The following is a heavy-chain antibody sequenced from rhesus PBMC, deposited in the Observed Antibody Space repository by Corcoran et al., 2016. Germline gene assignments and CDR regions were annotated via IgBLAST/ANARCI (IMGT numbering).Heavy chain of an antibody. D-gene: IGHD2-15*01. J-gene: IGHJ6*01. Sequence: EVQLVESGGGLVQPGGSLRLSRAASGFTFSSYDIHWVRQAPGKGLEWVAVISSDGSNKYYADSVKDRFTISRDNSKNMLYLQMNNLKLEDTAVYYCARDCSSTYCSSSYGLDSWGQGVVVTVSS. CDR1: GFTFSSYD. CDR3: ARDCSSTYCSSSYGLDS. V-gene: IGHV3-54*02. CDR2: ISSDGSNK.